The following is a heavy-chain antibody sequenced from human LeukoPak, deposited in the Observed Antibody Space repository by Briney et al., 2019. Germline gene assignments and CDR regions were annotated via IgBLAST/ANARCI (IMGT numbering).Heavy chain of an antibody. J-gene: IGHJ4*02. CDR3: ARAARITIFGVVIITLDY. D-gene: IGHD3-3*01. CDR1: GYTFTGYY. CDR2: INPNSGGT. V-gene: IGHV1-2*02. Sequence: ASVKVSCKASGYTFTGYYMHWVRQAPGQGLEWMGWINPNSGGTNYAQKFQGRVTMTRDTSISTAYMELSRLGSDDTAVYYCARAARITIFGVVIITLDYWGQGTLVTVSS.